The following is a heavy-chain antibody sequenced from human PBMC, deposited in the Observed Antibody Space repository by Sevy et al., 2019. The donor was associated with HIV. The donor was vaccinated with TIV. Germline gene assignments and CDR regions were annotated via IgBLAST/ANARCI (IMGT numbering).Heavy chain of an antibody. CDR2: IIAVFGTT. V-gene: IGHV1-69*13. CDR1: GGIFSSNA. Sequence: ASVKVSCKASGGIFSSNAISWVRQAPGQGLEWMGGIIAVFGTTNYAQKFQGRVTVTADESRGTAYMELSSLRSEDTAVYYCARDKYYYVSGSFDYWGQGTQVTVSS. CDR3: ARDKYYYVSGSFDY. J-gene: IGHJ4*01. D-gene: IGHD3-10*01.